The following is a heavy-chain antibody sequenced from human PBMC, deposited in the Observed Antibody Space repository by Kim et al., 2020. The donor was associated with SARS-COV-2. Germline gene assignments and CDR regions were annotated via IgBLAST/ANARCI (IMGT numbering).Heavy chain of an antibody. CDR1: GFTVSNNY. V-gene: IGHV3-66*01. J-gene: IGHJ3*02. D-gene: IGHD3-22*01. CDR2: IYSGGST. Sequence: GGSLRLSCAASGFTVSNNYMSWVRQAPGKGLEWVSVIYSGGSTDYADSVRGRFTVSRDKSNNMVYLQMNSLGAEDTAVYYCASENLYYDSSGYNSGSFDIWGQGTMVTVSS. CDR3: ASENLYYDSSGYNSGSFDI.